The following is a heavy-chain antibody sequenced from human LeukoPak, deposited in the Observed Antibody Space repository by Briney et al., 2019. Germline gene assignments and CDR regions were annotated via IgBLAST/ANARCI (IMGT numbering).Heavy chain of an antibody. D-gene: IGHD6-19*01. V-gene: IGHV3-48*03. CDR2: ISRSGSAI. CDR3: ARGQWLVHGAFDI. CDR1: GFTFSTSE. Sequence: GSLRLSCAASGFTFSTSEMNWVRQAPGKGLEWVSYISRSGSAIYYADSVKGRFTISRDNAKNSLYLQMNSLRAEDTAVYYCARGQWLVHGAFDIWGQGTMVTVSS. J-gene: IGHJ3*02.